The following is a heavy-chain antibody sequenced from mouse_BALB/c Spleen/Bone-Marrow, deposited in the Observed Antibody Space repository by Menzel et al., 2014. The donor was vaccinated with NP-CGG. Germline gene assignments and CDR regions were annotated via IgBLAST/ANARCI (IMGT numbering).Heavy chain of an antibody. V-gene: IGHV1S81*02. CDR1: GYTFTSYW. CDR2: INPSNGRT. CDR3: ARYGNYDAMDY. D-gene: IGHD2-1*01. Sequence: QVQLQQSGAELVKPGASVKLPCKASGYTFTSYWMHWVKQRPGQGLEWIGEINPSNGRTNYKETFKSKATLTVDKSSTTAYMQLSSLTSDDSAVYYCARYGNYDAMDYWGQGTSVTASS. J-gene: IGHJ4*01.